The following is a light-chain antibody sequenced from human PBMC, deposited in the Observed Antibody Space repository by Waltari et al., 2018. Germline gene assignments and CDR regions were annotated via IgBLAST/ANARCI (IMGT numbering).Light chain of an antibody. CDR2: GVS. V-gene: IGKV3-15*01. Sequence: EIVMTQSPGTLSVSPGESATLSCRAHQNINYNLAWYHQRPGQAPRLVVYGVSTRAAGIPRRFRGRGSGTEFTLTISSLQSEDFGVYYCQQYDDWPRTFGQGTKVEIK. J-gene: IGKJ1*01. CDR3: QQYDDWPRT. CDR1: QNINYN.